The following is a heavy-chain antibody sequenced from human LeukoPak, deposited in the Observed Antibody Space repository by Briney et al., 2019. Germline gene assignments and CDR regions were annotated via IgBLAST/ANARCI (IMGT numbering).Heavy chain of an antibody. J-gene: IGHJ6*03. V-gene: IGHV1-8*01. D-gene: IGHD6-13*01. Sequence: GASVKVSCKASGYTFTSYDINWVRQATGQGLEWMGWMNPNSGNTGYAQKFQGRVTMTRNNSISTAYMELSSLRSEDTAVYYCARVYSSSWYAYYYYMDVWGKGTTITVSS. CDR1: GYTFTSYD. CDR3: ARVYSSSWYAYYYYMDV. CDR2: MNPNSGNT.